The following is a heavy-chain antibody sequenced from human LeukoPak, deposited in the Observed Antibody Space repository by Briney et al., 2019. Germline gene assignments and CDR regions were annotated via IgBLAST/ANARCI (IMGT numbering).Heavy chain of an antibody. CDR3: ARDGGSGSSWSYFDY. CDR2: IWFDGSDK. CDR1: GFTFSSYS. V-gene: IGHV3-33*08. Sequence: PGGSLRLSCAASGFTFSSYSMNWVRQAPGKGLEWVAVIWFDGSDKYYADSVKDRFTISRDNSKSTLYLQMDSLRAEDTAVYSCARDGGSGSSWSYFDYWGQGTLVTVSS. D-gene: IGHD1-26*01. J-gene: IGHJ4*02.